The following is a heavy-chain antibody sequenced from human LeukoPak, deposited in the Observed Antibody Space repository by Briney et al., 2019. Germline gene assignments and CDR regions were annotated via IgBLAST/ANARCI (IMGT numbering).Heavy chain of an antibody. V-gene: IGHV3-30*18. Sequence: GGSLRLSCAASGFTFSSYGMHWVRQAPGKGLEWVAVISYDGSNKYYADSVKGRFTISRDNSKNTLYLQMNSLGAEDTAVYYCAKDLYYDYVWGSYRNVPMDHWGQGTLVTVSS. J-gene: IGHJ4*02. CDR3: AKDLYYDYVWGSYRNVPMDH. D-gene: IGHD3-16*02. CDR2: ISYDGSNK. CDR1: GFTFSSYG.